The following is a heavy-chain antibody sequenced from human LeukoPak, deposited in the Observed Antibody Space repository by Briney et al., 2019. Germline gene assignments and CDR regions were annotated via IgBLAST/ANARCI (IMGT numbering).Heavy chain of an antibody. CDR2: IYNSWTT. J-gene: IGHJ5*02. D-gene: IGHD3-10*01. CDR1: GDSVSSGSNY. Sequence: SETLSLTCTVSGDSVSSGSNYWSWIRQPAGKGLEWIGRIYNSWTTNYNPSLKSRVTISVDTSKNQLSLKLNSVTAADTAVYYCARIDYDSGSYYEMEGWFDPWGQGTLVTVSS. CDR3: ARIDYDSGSYYEMEGWFDP. V-gene: IGHV4-61*10.